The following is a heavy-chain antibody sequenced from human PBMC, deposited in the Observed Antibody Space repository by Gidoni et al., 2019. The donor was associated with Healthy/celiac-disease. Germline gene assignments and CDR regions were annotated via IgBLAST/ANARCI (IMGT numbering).Heavy chain of an antibody. CDR2: INTNTGNP. D-gene: IGHD6-19*01. CDR1: GYTFTSEA. CDR3: ARGEYSSGWYSSGYFDY. J-gene: IGHJ4*02. Sequence: QVQLVQSGSELKKPGASVKVSCKASGYTFTSEAMNWVRQAPGQGLEWMGWINTNTGNPTYAQGFTGRFVFSLDTSVSTAYLQISSLKAEDTALYYCARGEYSSGWYSSGYFDYWGQGTLVTVSP. V-gene: IGHV7-4-1*02.